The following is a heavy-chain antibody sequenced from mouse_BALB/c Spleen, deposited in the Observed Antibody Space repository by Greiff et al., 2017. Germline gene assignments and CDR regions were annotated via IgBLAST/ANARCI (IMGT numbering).Heavy chain of an antibody. CDR3: AHRYDVDYYYAMDY. D-gene: IGHD2-14*01. CDR1: GFNIKDTY. V-gene: IGHV14-3*02. Sequence: EVQLQESGAELVKPGASVKLSCTASGFNIKDTYMHWVKQRPEQGLEWIGRIDPANGNTKYDPKFQGKATITADTSSNTAYLQLSSLTSEDTAVYYCAHRYDVDYYYAMDYWGQGTSVTVSS. CDR2: IDPANGNT. J-gene: IGHJ4*01.